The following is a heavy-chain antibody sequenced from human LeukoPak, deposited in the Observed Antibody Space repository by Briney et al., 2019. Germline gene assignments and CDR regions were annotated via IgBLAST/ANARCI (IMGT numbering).Heavy chain of an antibody. J-gene: IGHJ5*02. D-gene: IGHD6-19*01. CDR2: IYYSGST. V-gene: IGHV4-39*07. CDR3: ARYSSGWSGGNWSDP. Sequence: PSETLSLTCTVSGGSISSSSYYWGWIRQPPGKGLEWIGSIYYSGSTYYNPSLKSRVTISVDTSKNQFSLKLSSVTAADTAVYYCARYSSGWSGGNWSDPWGQGTLVTVSS. CDR1: GGSISSSSYY.